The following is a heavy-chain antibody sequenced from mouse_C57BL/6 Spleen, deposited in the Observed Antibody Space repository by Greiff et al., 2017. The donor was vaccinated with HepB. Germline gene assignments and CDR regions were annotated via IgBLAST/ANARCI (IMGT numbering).Heavy chain of an antibody. CDR3: AREGYYGSSYRGFAY. D-gene: IGHD1-1*01. J-gene: IGHJ3*01. V-gene: IGHV1-9*01. CDR1: GYTFTGYW. Sequence: QVQLQQSGAELMKPGASVKLSCKATGYTFTGYWIEWVKQRPGHGLEWIGEILPGSGSTNYNEKFKGKATFNADTSANTAYMQRSRLTTEDSAIYYCAREGYYGSSYRGFAYWGQGTLVTVSA. CDR2: ILPGSGST.